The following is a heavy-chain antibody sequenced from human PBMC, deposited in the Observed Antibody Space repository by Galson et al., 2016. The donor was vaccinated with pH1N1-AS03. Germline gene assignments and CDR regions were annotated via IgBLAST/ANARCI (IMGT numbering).Heavy chain of an antibody. Sequence: SETLSLTCTVSGGSLTDYQWSWIRQSPGKGLEWIGEISHSGITDYNPSLKSRVSKSVDTSKDLFSLKLSSMTAADAAVYKCARGNPFLGSSWYEDSWGQGTLVIVSS. CDR1: GGSLTDYQ. V-gene: IGHV4-34*01. CDR3: ARGNPFLGSSWYEDS. J-gene: IGHJ4*02. D-gene: IGHD6-13*01. CDR2: ISHSGIT.